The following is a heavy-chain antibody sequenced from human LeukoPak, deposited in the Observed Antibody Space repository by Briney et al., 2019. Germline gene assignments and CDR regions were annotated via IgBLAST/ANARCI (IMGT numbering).Heavy chain of an antibody. J-gene: IGHJ4*02. V-gene: IGHV4-30-4*01. Sequence: PSETLSLTCTVSGGSISSGDYYWSWLRQPPGKGLEWIGYIYYSGSTYYNPSLKSRVTISVDTSKNQFSLKLSSVTAADTAVYYCARVIGYYGSGSPDYWGQGTLVTVSS. CDR2: IYYSGST. D-gene: IGHD3-10*01. CDR3: ARVIGYYGSGSPDY. CDR1: GGSISSGDYY.